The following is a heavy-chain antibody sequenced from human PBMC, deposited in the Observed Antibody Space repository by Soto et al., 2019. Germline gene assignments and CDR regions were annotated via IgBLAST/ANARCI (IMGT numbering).Heavy chain of an antibody. Sequence: ASVKVSCKASGYTFTSYDINWVRQATGQGLEWMGWMNPNSGNTGYAQKFQGRVTMTRNTSISTAYIELSSLRSEDTAVYYCARGRTFRGSHAFDIWGQGTRVTVS. CDR3: ARGRTFRGSHAFDI. J-gene: IGHJ3*02. V-gene: IGHV1-8*01. D-gene: IGHD3-10*01. CDR1: GYTFTSYD. CDR2: MNPNSGNT.